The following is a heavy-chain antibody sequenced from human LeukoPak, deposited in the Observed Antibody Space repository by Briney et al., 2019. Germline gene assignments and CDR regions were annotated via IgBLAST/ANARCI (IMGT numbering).Heavy chain of an antibody. D-gene: IGHD3-10*01. Sequence: GASVKVSCKASGYTFTGYYMHWVRQAPGQGLEWMVWIYPNSGGTNYAQKFQGRVTMTRDTSISTAYMELSRLRSDDTAVYYCASGRVWFGEPDHAFDIWGQGTMVTVSS. CDR1: GYTFTGYY. V-gene: IGHV1-2*02. CDR3: ASGRVWFGEPDHAFDI. CDR2: IYPNSGGT. J-gene: IGHJ3*02.